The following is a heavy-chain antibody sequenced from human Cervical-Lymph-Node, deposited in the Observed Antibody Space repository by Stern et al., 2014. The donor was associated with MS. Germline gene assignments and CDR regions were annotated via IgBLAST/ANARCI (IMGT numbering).Heavy chain of an antibody. CDR1: GFSLRTSGVG. Sequence: QITLKESGPTLVKPTQTLTLTCTFSGFSLRTSGVGVGWIRQPPGKALEWLALIYWADDKRYSPSLKSRLTITKDTSKNQVVLTMTNMDPVDTATYYCAHSRITMVRGVIIRYYYYGMDVWGQGTTVTVSS. J-gene: IGHJ6*02. CDR3: AHSRITMVRGVIIRYYYYGMDV. V-gene: IGHV2-5*02. D-gene: IGHD3-10*01. CDR2: IYWADDK.